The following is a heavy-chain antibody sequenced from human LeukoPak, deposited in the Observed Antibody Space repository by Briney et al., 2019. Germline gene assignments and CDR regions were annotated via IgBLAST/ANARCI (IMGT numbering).Heavy chain of an antibody. Sequence: ASVNVSCKASGYTFTSYGIRWVRQAPGQGLEWMGWISAYNGNTNYAQKLQGRVAMTTDTSTSTAYMELRSLRSDDTAVYYCARDLGGKFDPWGQGTLVTVSS. CDR3: ARDLGGKFDP. J-gene: IGHJ5*02. D-gene: IGHD3-16*01. CDR2: ISAYNGNT. CDR1: GYTFTSYG. V-gene: IGHV1-18*01.